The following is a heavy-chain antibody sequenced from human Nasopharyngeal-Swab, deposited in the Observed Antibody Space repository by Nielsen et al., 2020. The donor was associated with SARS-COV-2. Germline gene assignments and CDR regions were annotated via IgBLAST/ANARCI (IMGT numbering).Heavy chain of an antibody. D-gene: IGHD2-2*01. Sequence: ASVKVSCKASGYTFTSYDINWVRQATGQGLEWMGWMNPNSGNTSYAQKFQGRVTMTRNTSISTAHMELSSLRSEDTAVYYCARAVVPAATLGMDVWGQGTTVTVSS. V-gene: IGHV1-8*01. CDR2: MNPNSGNT. CDR3: ARAVVPAATLGMDV. J-gene: IGHJ6*02. CDR1: GYTFTSYD.